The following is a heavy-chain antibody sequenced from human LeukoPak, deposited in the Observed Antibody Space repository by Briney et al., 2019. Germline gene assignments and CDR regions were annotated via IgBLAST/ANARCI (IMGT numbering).Heavy chain of an antibody. V-gene: IGHV3-23*01. Sequence: GGSLRLSCAASGFTFSSYAMSRVRQAPGKGLEWVSAISGSGGSTYYADSVKGRFTISRDNSKNTLYLQMNSLRAEDTAVYYSANGRRFDRFDYWGQGTLVTVSS. CDR2: ISGSGGST. CDR1: GFTFSSYA. CDR3: ANGRRFDRFDY. J-gene: IGHJ4*02. D-gene: IGHD3-9*01.